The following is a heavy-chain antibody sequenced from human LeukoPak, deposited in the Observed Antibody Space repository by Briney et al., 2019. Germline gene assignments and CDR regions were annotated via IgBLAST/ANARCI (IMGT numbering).Heavy chain of an antibody. V-gene: IGHV3-74*01. Sequence: GSLRLSCAASGFTFSSYSMNWVRQAPGKGLVWVSRIKGDGSHTVYADSVKGRFTISRDNAKNTLFLQMRSLRVEDTAVYYCVRDWDHFDFDYWGQGTLVTVSS. J-gene: IGHJ4*02. CDR3: VRDWDHFDFDY. CDR1: GFTFSSYS. D-gene: IGHD3-3*01. CDR2: IKGDGSHT.